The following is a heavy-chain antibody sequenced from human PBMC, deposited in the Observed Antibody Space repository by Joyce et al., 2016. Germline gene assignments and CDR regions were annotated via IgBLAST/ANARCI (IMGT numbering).Heavy chain of an antibody. CDR3: AREGYSGAWYFFDY. Sequence: QVQLVESGGGVVQPGGSLRLSCLASGFTFTTYGMHWVRQAPGNGLGWVALIWNDGTNKYYSDSVKGRFTISRDDSKNTLYLQMNSLRAEDTAVYYCAREGYSGAWYFFDYWGQGTLVTVSS. D-gene: IGHD6-13*01. J-gene: IGHJ4*02. CDR1: GFTFTTYG. V-gene: IGHV3-33*01. CDR2: IWNDGTNK.